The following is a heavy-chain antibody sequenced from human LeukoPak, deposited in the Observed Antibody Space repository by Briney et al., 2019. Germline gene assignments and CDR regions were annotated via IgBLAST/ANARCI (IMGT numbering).Heavy chain of an antibody. CDR1: GFTLSNFW. J-gene: IGHJ4*02. Sequence: PGGSLRLSCAPSGFTLSNFWMHWVRHAPGKGLVWVSRMNSDGSSTTYADSVKGRFTTSRDNPKSTMNLQMNSLRAEDTAVYYCAKGGGSIGRSYYFDYWGQGILVTVSS. CDR2: MNSDGSST. D-gene: IGHD2-15*01. V-gene: IGHV3-74*01. CDR3: AKGGGSIGRSYYFDY.